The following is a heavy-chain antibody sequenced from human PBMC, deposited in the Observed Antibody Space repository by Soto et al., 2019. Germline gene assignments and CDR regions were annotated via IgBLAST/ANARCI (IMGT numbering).Heavy chain of an antibody. CDR2: ISSSSSTI. CDR1: GFTFSSYN. Sequence: EVQLVESGGGLVQPGGSLRLSCAASGFTFSSYNMNWVRQAPGKGLEWVSYISSSSSTIYYADSVKGRFTISRDNAKNSVYLQMNSLRAEDTAVYYCASPEQWLVSAFDIWGQGTMVTVSS. CDR3: ASPEQWLVSAFDI. J-gene: IGHJ3*02. V-gene: IGHV3-48*01. D-gene: IGHD6-19*01.